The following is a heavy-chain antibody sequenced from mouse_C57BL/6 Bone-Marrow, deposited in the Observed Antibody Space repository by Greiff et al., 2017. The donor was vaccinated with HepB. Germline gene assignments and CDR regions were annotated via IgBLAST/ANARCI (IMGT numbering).Heavy chain of an antibody. CDR1: GFTFNTYA. J-gene: IGHJ2*01. CDR3: VGGGYYGSSFYFDY. Sequence: EVNVVESGGGLVQPKGSLKLSCAASGFTFNTYAMPWVRQAPGKGLEWVARIRSKSSNYATYYADSVKDRFTISRDDSQSMLYLQMNNLKTEDTAMYYCVGGGYYGSSFYFDYWGQGTTLTVSS. V-gene: IGHV10-3*01. D-gene: IGHD1-1*01. CDR2: IRSKSSNYAT.